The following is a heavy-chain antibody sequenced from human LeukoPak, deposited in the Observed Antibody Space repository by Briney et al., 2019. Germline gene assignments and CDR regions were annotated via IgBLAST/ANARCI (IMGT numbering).Heavy chain of an antibody. V-gene: IGHV4-61*02. Sequence: SETLSLTCTVSGGSISSDSHYWSWIRQPAGKALESIGRVYVSGSTNYHPSLKSRVTISIDTSKNQFSLKLSSVTAADTAVYYCARLLGTHINYFDPWGQGTLVTVSS. CDR2: VYVSGST. CDR1: GGSISSDSHY. J-gene: IGHJ5*02. D-gene: IGHD2-21*01. CDR3: ARLLGTHINYFDP.